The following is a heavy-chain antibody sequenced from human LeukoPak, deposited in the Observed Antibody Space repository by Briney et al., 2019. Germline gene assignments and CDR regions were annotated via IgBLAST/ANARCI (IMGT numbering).Heavy chain of an antibody. CDR1: GYTLTELS. J-gene: IGHJ4*02. D-gene: IGHD5-12*01. CDR2: FDPEDGET. CDR3: ATGRGYDWIGAVDY. V-gene: IGHV1-24*01. Sequence: ASVKVSCKVSGYTLTELSMHWVRQAPGKGLEWMGGFDPEDGETIYAQKFQGRVTMTEDTSTDTAYMELSSLRSGDTAVYYCATGRGYDWIGAVDYWGQGTLVTVSS.